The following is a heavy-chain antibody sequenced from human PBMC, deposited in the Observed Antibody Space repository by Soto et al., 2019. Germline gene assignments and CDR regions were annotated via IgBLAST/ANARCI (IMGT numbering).Heavy chain of an antibody. CDR1: GYTFTGYY. CDR3: ARTQTNDY. Sequence: VQLVQSGAEVKKPGASVKVSCKASGYTFTGYYIHWVRQAPGQGLEWMGWINTNSCGTNYAQKFQGRVPMTMDTSISAAYMEMSSLTSDDTAVYYCARTQTNDYCGQGTLVTVSS. V-gene: IGHV1-2*02. CDR2: INTNSCGT. J-gene: IGHJ4*02.